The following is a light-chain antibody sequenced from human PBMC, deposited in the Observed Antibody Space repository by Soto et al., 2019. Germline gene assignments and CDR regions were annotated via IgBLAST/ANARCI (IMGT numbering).Light chain of an antibody. V-gene: IGKV1-5*03. CDR1: QSISSW. J-gene: IGKJ2*01. CDR2: KAS. CDR3: LQYNTYSWT. Sequence: DIQMTQSPSTLSASVGDRVTITCRASQSISSWLAWYQQKPEKAPKLLIFKASSLEGGVPSRFSGSGSGTEFTLTISSLRPDDFATYYCLQYNTYSWTFGQGTKLEIK.